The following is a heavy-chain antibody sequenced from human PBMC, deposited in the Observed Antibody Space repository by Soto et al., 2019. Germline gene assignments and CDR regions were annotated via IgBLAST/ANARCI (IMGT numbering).Heavy chain of an antibody. J-gene: IGHJ5*02. CDR3: ARTGRYYDILTGYLNHWFDP. CDR2: IYYSGST. V-gene: IGHV4-31*03. CDR1: GGSISSGGYY. Sequence: SDTLSLTCTVSGGSISSGGYYWSWIRQHPGKGLEWIGYIYYSGSTYYNPSLKSRVTISVDTSKNQFSLKLSSVTAADTAVYYCARTGRYYDILTGYLNHWFDPWGQGTLDPVSS. D-gene: IGHD3-9*01.